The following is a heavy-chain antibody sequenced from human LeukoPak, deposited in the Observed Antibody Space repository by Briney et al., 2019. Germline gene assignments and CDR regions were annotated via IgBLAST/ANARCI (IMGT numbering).Heavy chain of an antibody. CDR1: GGSISSYY. J-gene: IGHJ6*02. CDR3: ARGRVAAAGTYYYGMDV. D-gene: IGHD6-13*01. Sequence: PSETLFLTCTVSGGSISSYYWSWIRQPPGKGLEWIGYIYYSGSTNYNPSLKSRVTISVDTSKNQFSLKLSSVTAADTAVYYCARGRVAAAGTYYYGMDVWGQGTTVTVSS. V-gene: IGHV4-59*01. CDR2: IYYSGST.